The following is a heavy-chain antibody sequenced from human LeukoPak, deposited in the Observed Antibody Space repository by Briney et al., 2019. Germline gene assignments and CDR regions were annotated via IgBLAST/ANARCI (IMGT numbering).Heavy chain of an antibody. Sequence: GGSLRLSCAASGFTFSSYSMNWVRQAPGKGLEWVSSISSSSSYIYYADSVKGRFTISRDNAKNSLYLQMNSLRAEDTAVYYCARAPRGGAFDIWGQGTMVTASS. J-gene: IGHJ3*02. V-gene: IGHV3-21*01. CDR1: GFTFSSYS. CDR3: ARAPRGGAFDI. CDR2: ISSSSSYI. D-gene: IGHD1-14*01.